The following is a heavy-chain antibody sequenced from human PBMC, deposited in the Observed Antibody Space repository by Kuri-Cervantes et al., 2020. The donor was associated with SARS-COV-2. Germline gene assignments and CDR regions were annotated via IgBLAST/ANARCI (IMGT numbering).Heavy chain of an antibody. CDR1: GFIFSDYY. CDR3: ARELTGDLDV. J-gene: IGHJ6*04. V-gene: IGHV3-30-3*01. CDR2: ISYDGSNK. Sequence: GGSLRLSCTASGFIFSDYYMTWIRQAPGKGLEWVAVISYDGSNKYYADSVKGRFTISRDNSKNTLYLQMNSLRAEDTAVYYCARELTGDLDVWGKGTTVTVSS. D-gene: IGHD7-27*01.